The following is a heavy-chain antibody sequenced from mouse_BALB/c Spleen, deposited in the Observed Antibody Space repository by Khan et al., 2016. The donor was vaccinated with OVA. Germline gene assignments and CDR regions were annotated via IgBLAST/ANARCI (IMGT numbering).Heavy chain of an antibody. CDR1: GYSITSDYA. CDR2: ISYSGNT. CDR3: ARICGGDFDY. J-gene: IGHJ2*01. V-gene: IGHV3-2*02. Sequence: VQLKQSGPGLVKPSQSLSLTCTVTGYSITSDYAWNWIRQFPGNKLEWLGFISYSGNTNYNPSLKSRISTTRDTSKNQFFLQLNSVTTEDTATYYCARICGGDFDYWGQGTTLTVSS.